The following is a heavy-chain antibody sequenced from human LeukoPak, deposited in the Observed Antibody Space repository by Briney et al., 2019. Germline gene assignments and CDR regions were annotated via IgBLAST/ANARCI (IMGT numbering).Heavy chain of an antibody. CDR1: SGSISTSNYY. D-gene: IGHD3-10*01. V-gene: IGHV4-39*07. J-gene: IGHJ4*02. Sequence: PSETLSLTCTVSSGSISTSNYYWGWVRQPPGKALEWIGNIFYSGSTYYSPSLKSRVTISVDTSKNQFSLKLSSVTAADTAVYYCAREGYYGSGSYYKNWGQGTLVTVSS. CDR3: AREGYYGSGSYYKN. CDR2: IFYSGST.